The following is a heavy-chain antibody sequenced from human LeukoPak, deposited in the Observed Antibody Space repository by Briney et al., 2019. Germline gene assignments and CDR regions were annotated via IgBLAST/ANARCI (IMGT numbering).Heavy chain of an antibody. Sequence: TGGSLRLSCAASGFTFSSYSMNWVRQAPGKGLEWVSYSSSSSSTIYYADSVKGRFTISRDNAKNSLYLQMNSLRAEDTAVYYCARDPSSWYYYYMDVWGKGTTVTVSS. D-gene: IGHD6-13*01. J-gene: IGHJ6*03. CDR2: SSSSSSTI. CDR3: ARDPSSWYYYYMDV. V-gene: IGHV3-48*01. CDR1: GFTFSSYS.